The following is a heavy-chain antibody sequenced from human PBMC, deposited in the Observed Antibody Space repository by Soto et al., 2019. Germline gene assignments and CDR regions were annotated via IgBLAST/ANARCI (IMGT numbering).Heavy chain of an antibody. CDR2: ISGSGGST. D-gene: IGHD3-3*01. Sequence: GGSLRLSCAASGFTFSSYAMSWVRQAPGKGLEWVSAISGSGGSTYYADSVKGRFTISRDNSKNTLYLQMNSLRAEDTAVYYCATYVLRFLEWLSKGPDYYYGMDVWGQGTTVTVSS. J-gene: IGHJ6*02. CDR1: GFTFSSYA. V-gene: IGHV3-23*01. CDR3: ATYVLRFLEWLSKGPDYYYGMDV.